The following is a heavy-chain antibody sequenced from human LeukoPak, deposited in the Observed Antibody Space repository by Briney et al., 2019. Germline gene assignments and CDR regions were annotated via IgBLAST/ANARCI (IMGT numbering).Heavy chain of an antibody. CDR1: GFIFRNYA. J-gene: IGHJ5*02. V-gene: IGHV3-30-3*01. CDR2: ISYDGSNS. CDR3: AREGPSPVVPVTHWFDP. Sequence: GRSLRLSCVASGFIFRNYAIHWVRQAPGKGLEWVAVISYDGSNSYYANSVKGRFIVSRDNSKNTLSLQMSSLRPEDTAVYYCAREGPSPVVPVTHWFDPWGQGTLVSVSP. D-gene: IGHD2-2*01.